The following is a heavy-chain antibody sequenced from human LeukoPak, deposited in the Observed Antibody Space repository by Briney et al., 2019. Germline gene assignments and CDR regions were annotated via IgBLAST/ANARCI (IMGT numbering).Heavy chain of an antibody. CDR2: IFPGDSDT. CDR1: GYTFTSYW. V-gene: IGHV5-51*01. D-gene: IGHD6-13*01. J-gene: IGHJ4*02. Sequence: GESLKISCKGSGYTFTSYWIGWVRQMPGKGLEWMGVIFPGDSDTRYSPSFQGQVTISADKSINTAYLQWSSLKASDTAMYYCARPSRDSSWYPGYFDYWGQGTLVTVSS. CDR3: ARPSRDSSWYPGYFDY.